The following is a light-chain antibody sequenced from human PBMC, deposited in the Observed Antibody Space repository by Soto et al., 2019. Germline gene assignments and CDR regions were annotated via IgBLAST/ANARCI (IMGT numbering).Light chain of an antibody. Sequence: EIVMAQSPGTLSVSPGERATLSCRASQSVSSNLAWYQQKPGQAPRLLIYGASTRATGIPARFSGSGSGTEFTLTISSLQSEDFAVYYCQQYNNWLQTFGQGTKVDIK. V-gene: IGKV3-15*01. CDR2: GAS. J-gene: IGKJ1*01. CDR1: QSVSSN. CDR3: QQYNNWLQT.